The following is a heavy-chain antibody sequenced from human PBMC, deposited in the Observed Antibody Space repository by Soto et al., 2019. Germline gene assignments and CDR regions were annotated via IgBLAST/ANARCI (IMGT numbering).Heavy chain of an antibody. D-gene: IGHD6-13*01. CDR2: ITPNSGNT. Sequence: QVQLVQSGAEGKKPGASVKVSCKASGYTFTSYDINWVRQAPGQGLGGMGWITPNSGNTGNAQKFQGRVTMTRNTSISTAYMELSSLRSEDTAVYYCARGPDSSSWLWHYYYYGMDVWGQGTTVTVSS. V-gene: IGHV1-8*01. CDR3: ARGPDSSSWLWHYYYYGMDV. CDR1: GYTFTSYD. J-gene: IGHJ6*02.